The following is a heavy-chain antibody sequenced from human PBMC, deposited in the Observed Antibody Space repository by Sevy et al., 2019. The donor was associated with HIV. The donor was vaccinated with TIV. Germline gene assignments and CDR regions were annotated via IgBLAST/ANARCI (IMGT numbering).Heavy chain of an antibody. CDR1: GYTFTGYY. D-gene: IGHD3-10*01. CDR3: ARGPVLLLSRGGFDY. J-gene: IGHJ4*02. Sequence: ASVKVSCKASGYTFTGYYMHWVRQAPGQGLEWMGRINPNSGGTNYAQKFKGRVTMTRYMSISTAYMALSRLRSDDTDVYYCARGPVLLLSRGGFDYWGQGTLVTVSS. V-gene: IGHV1-2*05. CDR2: INPNSGGT.